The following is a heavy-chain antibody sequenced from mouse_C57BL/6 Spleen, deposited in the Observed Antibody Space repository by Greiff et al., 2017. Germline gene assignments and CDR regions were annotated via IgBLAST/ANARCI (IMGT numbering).Heavy chain of an antibody. Sequence: QVQLKQPGAELVKPGASVKLSCKASGYTFTSYWMHWVKQRPGRGLEWIGRIDPNSGGTKYNEKFKSKATLTVDKPSSTAYMQLSSLTSEDSAVYYCAMRGASEPPYAMDYWGQGTSVTVSS. CDR1: GYTFTSYW. CDR3: AMRGASEPPYAMDY. J-gene: IGHJ4*01. V-gene: IGHV1-72*01. CDR2: IDPNSGGT.